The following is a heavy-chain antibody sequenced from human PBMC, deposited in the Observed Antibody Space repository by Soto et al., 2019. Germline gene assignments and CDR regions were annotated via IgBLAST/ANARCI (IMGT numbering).Heavy chain of an antibody. V-gene: IGHV3-74*01. CDR1: GFTFSSDW. J-gene: IGHJ5*02. CDR3: AIGNMMRGIMIRAYNCLDP. Sequence: EVQLVESGGGLVQPGGSLRLSCAASGFTFSSDWMHWVRQAPGKGLVWVSRIKSDGTRTTYADFVKGRFTISRDNAKNMLYLEMNSLRAEDTAVYFCAIGNMMRGIMIRAYNCLDPWGQGTLVTVSS. D-gene: IGHD3-10*01. CDR2: IKSDGTRT.